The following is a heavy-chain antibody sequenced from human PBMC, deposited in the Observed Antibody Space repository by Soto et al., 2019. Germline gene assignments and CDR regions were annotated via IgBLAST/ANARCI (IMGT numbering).Heavy chain of an antibody. CDR1: GESISSSSYY. Sequence: SETLSLTCIVPGESISSSSYYWGWIRQPPGKGLEWIGSIYYSGRTYYNPSFKSRVTISIDTSKNQFSLKLSSVTATDTAVYYCARQRTTVVTQAYFDHWGQGALVTVSS. CDR3: ARQRTTVVTQAYFDH. CDR2: IYYSGRT. J-gene: IGHJ4*02. V-gene: IGHV4-39*01. D-gene: IGHD2-21*02.